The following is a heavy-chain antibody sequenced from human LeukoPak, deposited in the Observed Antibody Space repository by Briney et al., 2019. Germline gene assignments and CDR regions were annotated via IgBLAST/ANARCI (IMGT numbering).Heavy chain of an antibody. D-gene: IGHD6-25*01. Sequence: PSETLSLTCYVSGYSISRDYYWGWIRQPPGKGLEWVANVYRDGNTYYSPSLESRATISVDTSKNLFSLKLSSLSAADTAVYYCVRLAALRGSYYYMDVWGKGTTVTVSS. CDR1: GYSISRDYY. J-gene: IGHJ6*03. V-gene: IGHV4-38-2*01. CDR3: VRLAALRGSYYYMDV. CDR2: VYRDGNT.